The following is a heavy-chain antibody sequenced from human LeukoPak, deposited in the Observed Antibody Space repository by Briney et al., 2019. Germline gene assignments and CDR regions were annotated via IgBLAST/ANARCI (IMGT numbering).Heavy chain of an antibody. J-gene: IGHJ4*02. CDR3: AARRTTGDY. Sequence: GGSLRLSCAASGFTFSNYAMSWVRQAPGKGLEWVSSISGSGGGTYYADSVRGRFTISRDNSKNTLYLQMNSLRAEDTAVYYCAARRTTGDYWGQGTLVTVSS. V-gene: IGHV3-23*01. CDR1: GFTFSNYA. CDR2: ISGSGGGT. D-gene: IGHD1-1*01.